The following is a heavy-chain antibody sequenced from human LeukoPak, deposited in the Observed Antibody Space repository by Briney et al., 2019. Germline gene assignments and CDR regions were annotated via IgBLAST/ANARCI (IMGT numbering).Heavy chain of an antibody. V-gene: IGHV4-59*01. CDR1: GGSISSYY. D-gene: IGHD2/OR15-2a*01. Sequence: SETLSLTCTVSGGSISSYYWSWIWQPPGKGLEWIGYIYYSGSTNYNPSLKSRVTISVDTSKNQFSLKLSSVTAADTAVYYCARDEGIYAGYYYGMDVWGKGTTVTVSS. CDR3: ARDEGIYAGYYYGMDV. CDR2: IYYSGST. J-gene: IGHJ6*04.